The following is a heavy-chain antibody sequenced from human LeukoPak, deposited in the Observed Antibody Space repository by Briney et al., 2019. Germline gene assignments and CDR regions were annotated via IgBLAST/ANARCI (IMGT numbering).Heavy chain of an antibody. CDR3: ARASGGNSPH. J-gene: IGHJ1*01. D-gene: IGHD4-23*01. V-gene: IGHV4-59*01. Sequence: SETLSLTCTVSGGSISSYYWSWIRQPPGKGLEWIGYIYYSGSTNYNPSLKSRVTISVDTSKNQFSLKLSSVTAADTAVYYCARASGGNSPHWGQGTLVTVSS. CDR1: GGSISSYY. CDR2: IYYSGST.